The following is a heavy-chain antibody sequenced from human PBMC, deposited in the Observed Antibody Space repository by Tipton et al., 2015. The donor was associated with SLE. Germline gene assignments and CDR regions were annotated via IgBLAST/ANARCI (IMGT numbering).Heavy chain of an antibody. CDR2: INHSGST. J-gene: IGHJ5*02. V-gene: IGHV4-34*01. CDR1: GGSFSGYY. CDR3: ARLQWFRRGGWFDP. Sequence: TLFLTCAVYGGSFSGYYWSWIRQPPGKGLEWIGEINHSGSTNYNPSLKSRVTISVDTSKNQFSLKLSSVTAADTAVYYCARLQWFRRGGWFDPWGQGTLVTVSS. D-gene: IGHD3-10*01.